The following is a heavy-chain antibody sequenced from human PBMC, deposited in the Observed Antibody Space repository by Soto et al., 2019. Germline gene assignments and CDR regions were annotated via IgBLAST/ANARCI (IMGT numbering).Heavy chain of an antibody. CDR1: GFTFSSYA. Sequence: GGCLRLSCAASGFTFSSYAMSWVRQAPGKGLEWVSAISGSGGSTYYADSVKGRFTISRDNSKNTLYLQMNSLRAEDTAVYYCAKHLYDFWSGYYDYWGQGTLVTVSS. J-gene: IGHJ4*02. CDR2: ISGSGGST. V-gene: IGHV3-23*01. D-gene: IGHD3-3*01. CDR3: AKHLYDFWSGYYDY.